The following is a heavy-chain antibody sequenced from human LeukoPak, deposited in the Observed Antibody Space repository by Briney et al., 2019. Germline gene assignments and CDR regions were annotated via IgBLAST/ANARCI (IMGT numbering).Heavy chain of an antibody. Sequence: GGSLRLSCAASGFTFRSYSMNWVRQAPGKGLEWVSSISSSSSYIYYADSVKGRFTIPRDNAKNSLYLQMNSLRAEDTAVYYCARDGVLWFGGEGAFDIWGQGTMVTVSS. D-gene: IGHD3-10*01. J-gene: IGHJ3*02. CDR2: ISSSSSYI. V-gene: IGHV3-21*01. CDR1: GFTFRSYS. CDR3: ARDGVLWFGGEGAFDI.